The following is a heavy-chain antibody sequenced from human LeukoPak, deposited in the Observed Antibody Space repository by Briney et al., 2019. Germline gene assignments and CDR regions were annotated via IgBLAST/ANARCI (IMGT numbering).Heavy chain of an antibody. D-gene: IGHD5-18*01. J-gene: IGHJ4*02. Sequence: ASVKVSCKASGYTFTSYDINWVRQATGQGLEWMGWVNPNSGNTYYAQKLQGRVTMTTDTSTSTAYMELRSLRSDDTALYYCARDRDTAMITGSDYWGQGTLVTVSS. CDR1: GYTFTSYD. CDR3: ARDRDTAMITGSDY. V-gene: IGHV1-8*01. CDR2: VNPNSGNT.